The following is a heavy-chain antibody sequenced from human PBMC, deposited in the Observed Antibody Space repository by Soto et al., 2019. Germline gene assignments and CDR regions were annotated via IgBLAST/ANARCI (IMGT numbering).Heavy chain of an antibody. V-gene: IGHV3-73*01. J-gene: IGHJ6*02. CDR1: GFTFSDSA. CDR3: ARDLHYHSQLLWFGDLSVATVAPYGMDV. D-gene: IGHD3-10*01. Sequence: PGGSLRLSCAASGFTFSDSAIHWVRQASGKGLEWAGRIRSKTNSYATVYGASVKGRFTISRDNSKNTLYLQMNSLRAEDTAMYYCARDLHYHSQLLWFGDLSVATVAPYGMDVWGQGTTVTVSS. CDR2: IRSKTNSYAT.